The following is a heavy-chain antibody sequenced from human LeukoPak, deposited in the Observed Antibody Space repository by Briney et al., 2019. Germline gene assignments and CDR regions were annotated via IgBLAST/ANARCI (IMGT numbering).Heavy chain of an antibody. CDR3: ARDRLVGATTVVY. CDR2: ISSSSSYI. D-gene: IGHD1-26*01. CDR1: GFTFNSYS. V-gene: IGHV3-21*01. Sequence: PGGSLRLSCAASGFTFNSYSMNWVRQAPGKGLEWVSSISSSSSYIYCADSVKGRFTISRDNAKNSLYLQMNSLRAEATAVYYCARDRLVGATTVVYWGQGTLVTVAS. J-gene: IGHJ4*02.